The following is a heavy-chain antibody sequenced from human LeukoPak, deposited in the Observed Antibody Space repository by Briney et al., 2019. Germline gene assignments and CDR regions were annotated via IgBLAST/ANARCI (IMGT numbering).Heavy chain of an antibody. Sequence: PRGSLRLSCAASGFTVSSNYMSWVRQAPGKGLEWVSVIYSGGSTYYADSVKGRFTISRDNSKNTLYLQMNSLRAEDTAVYYCARCYSSGWSDDAFDIWGQGTMVTVSS. CDR3: ARCYSSGWSDDAFDI. D-gene: IGHD6-19*01. V-gene: IGHV3-53*01. CDR2: IYSGGST. CDR1: GFTVSSNY. J-gene: IGHJ3*02.